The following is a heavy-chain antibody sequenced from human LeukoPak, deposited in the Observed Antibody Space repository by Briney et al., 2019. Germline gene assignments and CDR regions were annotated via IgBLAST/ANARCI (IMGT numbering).Heavy chain of an antibody. CDR3: ARDFYDILTWVEYQDAFDI. CDR1: GFTFSSYS. J-gene: IGHJ3*02. Sequence: QAGGSLRLSCAASGFTFSSYSMNWVRQAPGKGLEWVSYISSCSSTIYYADSVKGRFTISRDNAKNSLYLQMNSLRAEDTAVYYCARDFYDILTWVEYQDAFDIWGQGTMVTVSS. V-gene: IGHV3-48*04. D-gene: IGHD3-9*01. CDR2: ISSCSSTI.